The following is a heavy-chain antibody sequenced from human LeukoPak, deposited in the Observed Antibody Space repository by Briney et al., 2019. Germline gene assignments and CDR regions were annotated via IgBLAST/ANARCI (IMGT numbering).Heavy chain of an antibody. CDR2: IIPIFGTA. Sequence: ASVKVSCKASGGTFSSYAISWVRQAPGQGLEWMGGIIPIFGTANYAQKFQGRVTITADKSTSTAYMELSSLRSEDTAVYYCATQSWYYYDSSGYGGAFDIWGQGTMVTVSS. V-gene: IGHV1-69*06. CDR1: GGTFSSYA. D-gene: IGHD3-22*01. J-gene: IGHJ3*02. CDR3: ATQSWYYYDSSGYGGAFDI.